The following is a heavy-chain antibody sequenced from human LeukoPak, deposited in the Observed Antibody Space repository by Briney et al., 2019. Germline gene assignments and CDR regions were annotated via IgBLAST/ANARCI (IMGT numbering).Heavy chain of an antibody. CDR1: GFTFSSYA. Sequence: GGSLRLSCAASGFTFSSYAMSWVRQAPGKGLEWVSAISGSGGSTYYADSVKGRFAISRDNSKNTLYLQMNSLRAEDTAVYYCAKDGGVEDYYGSGSYGSFDYWGQGTLVTVSS. V-gene: IGHV3-23*01. CDR3: AKDGGVEDYYGSGSYGSFDY. CDR2: ISGSGGST. D-gene: IGHD3-10*01. J-gene: IGHJ4*02.